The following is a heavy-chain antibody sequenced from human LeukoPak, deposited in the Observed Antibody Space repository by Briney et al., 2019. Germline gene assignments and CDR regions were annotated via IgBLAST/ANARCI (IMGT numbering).Heavy chain of an antibody. V-gene: IGHV3-23*01. Sequence: PGGSLRLSCAASGFAFSSFAMSWVRQAPGKGLEWVSAISGSGGSTYYADSVKGRFTISRDNAKNSLYLQMNSLRAEDTAVYYCARDHYYGSGSYPSYFDYWGQGTLVTVSS. J-gene: IGHJ4*02. CDR2: ISGSGGST. CDR1: GFAFSSFA. D-gene: IGHD3-10*01. CDR3: ARDHYYGSGSYPSYFDY.